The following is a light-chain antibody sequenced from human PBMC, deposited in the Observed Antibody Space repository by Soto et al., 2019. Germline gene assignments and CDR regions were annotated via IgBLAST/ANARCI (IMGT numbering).Light chain of an antibody. CDR1: NRDVGSYNL. Sequence: QSALTQPASVSGSPGQSITISCTGPNRDVGSYNLVSWYQQYPGKAPKLMIYEDSKRPSGVSDRFSGSNSGNAASLTISGLQAEDASDYYCCSYADSSTLVVFGGGTKLTVL. CDR2: EDS. V-gene: IGLV2-23*01. CDR3: CSYADSSTLVV. J-gene: IGLJ2*01.